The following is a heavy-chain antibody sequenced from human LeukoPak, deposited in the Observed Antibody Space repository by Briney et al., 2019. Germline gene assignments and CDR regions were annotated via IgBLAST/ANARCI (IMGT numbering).Heavy chain of an antibody. V-gene: IGHV3-74*01. J-gene: IGHJ3*02. CDR2: INPDGSST. D-gene: IGHD1-26*01. CDR3: ARDEVGAYDAFDI. CDR1: GFTFSSYW. Sequence: PGGSLRLSCAASGFTFSSYWMHWVRQAPGKGRVWVSRINPDGSSTNYADSVKGRFTISRDNAKNTLFLQMNSLRAEDTAVYYCARDEVGAYDAFDIWGQGTMVTVSS.